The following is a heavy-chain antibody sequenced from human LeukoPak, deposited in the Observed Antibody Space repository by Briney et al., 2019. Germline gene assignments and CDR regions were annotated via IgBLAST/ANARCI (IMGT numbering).Heavy chain of an antibody. J-gene: IGHJ4*02. Sequence: SETLSLTCAVYGGSFSGYYWSWIRQPPGKGLEWIGEINHSGSTNYNPSLKSRVTISVDTSKNQFSLKLRSVTAADTAVYYCARTADIVVVTAAIKHFDYWGQGTLVTVSS. CDR2: INHSGST. CDR3: ARTADIVVVTAAIKHFDY. V-gene: IGHV4-34*01. CDR1: GGSFSGYY. D-gene: IGHD2-2*01.